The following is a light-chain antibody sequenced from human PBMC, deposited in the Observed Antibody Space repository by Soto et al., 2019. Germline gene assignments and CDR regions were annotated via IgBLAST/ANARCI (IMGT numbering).Light chain of an antibody. Sequence: EIVLTQSPATLSLSPGERATLSCRASQSGNNYLVWYQQKPGQAPRALIYDASNRATGIPARFSGSGSGTDFTLTISGLEPEDFAVYYCQQRINAPWTFGQGTKVEIK. CDR3: QQRINAPWT. V-gene: IGKV3-11*01. CDR1: QSGNNY. CDR2: DAS. J-gene: IGKJ1*01.